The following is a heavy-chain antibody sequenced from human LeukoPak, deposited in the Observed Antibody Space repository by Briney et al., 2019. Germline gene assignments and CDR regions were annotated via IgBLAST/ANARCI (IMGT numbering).Heavy chain of an antibody. V-gene: IGHV5-51*01. CDR1: GHSFTTYW. J-gene: IGHJ5*02. CDR3: ARRGYCNSTSCYRWFDP. D-gene: IGHD2-2*01. CDR2: IYPGGSDI. Sequence: GESLKISCKGSGHSFTTYWIAWVRQMPGKGLEWMGIIYPGGSDIRYSPSFQGQVTISADKSISTAYLQWSSLKASDTAMYYCARRGYCNSTSCYRWFDPWGQGTLVTVSS.